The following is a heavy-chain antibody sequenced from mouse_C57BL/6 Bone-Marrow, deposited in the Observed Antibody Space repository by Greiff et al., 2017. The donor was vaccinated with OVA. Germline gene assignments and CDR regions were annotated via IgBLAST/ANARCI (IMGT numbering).Heavy chain of an antibody. V-gene: IGHV5-4*01. Sequence: DVKLQESGGGLVKPGGSLKLSCAASGFTFSSYAMSWVRQTPEKRLEWVATISDGGSYTYYPDNVKGRFTISRDNAKNNLYLQMSHLKSEDTAMYYCAREGNPYAMDYWGQGTSVTVSS. CDR3: AREGNPYAMDY. CDR1: GFTFSSYA. J-gene: IGHJ4*01. CDR2: ISDGGSYT. D-gene: IGHD2-1*01.